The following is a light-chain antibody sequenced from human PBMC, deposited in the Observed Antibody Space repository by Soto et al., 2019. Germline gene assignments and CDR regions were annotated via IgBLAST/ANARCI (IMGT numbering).Light chain of an antibody. J-gene: IGLJ2*01. V-gene: IGLV1-47*01. Sequence: QLVLTQPPSASGTPGQRVTISCSGSSSNIGSNYVYWYQQLPGTAPKLLIYRNNQRPSGVPDRFSGSKSGTSASLAISGLRSEDEADYYCAAWDDSLSVPLFGGGTQLTVL. CDR2: RNN. CDR1: SSNIGSNY. CDR3: AAWDDSLSVPL.